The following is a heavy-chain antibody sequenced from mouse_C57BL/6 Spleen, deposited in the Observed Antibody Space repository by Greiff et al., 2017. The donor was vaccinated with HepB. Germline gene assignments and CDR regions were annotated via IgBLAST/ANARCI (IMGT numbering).Heavy chain of an antibody. CDR3: ARSGDYGSSSWYFDV. Sequence: QVQLQQPGAELVRPGTSVKLSCKASGYTFTSYWMHWVKQRPGQGLEWIGVIDPSDSYTNYNQKFKGKATLTVDTSSSTAYMQLSSLTSEDSAVYYCARSGDYGSSSWYFDVWGTGTTVTVSS. V-gene: IGHV1-59*01. D-gene: IGHD1-1*01. CDR2: IDPSDSYT. J-gene: IGHJ1*03. CDR1: GYTFTSYW.